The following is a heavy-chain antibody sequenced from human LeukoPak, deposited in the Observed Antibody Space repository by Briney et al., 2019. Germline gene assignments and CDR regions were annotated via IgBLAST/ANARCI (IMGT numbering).Heavy chain of an antibody. Sequence: SVTFSCKASGYTFTNYDINWVRQATEQGLEWMGEIIPIFGTANYAQKFQGRVTITADESTSTAYMELSSLRSEDTAVYYCARSPSVIVVVTARYYYMDVWGKGTTVTVSS. J-gene: IGHJ6*03. CDR1: GYTFTNYD. V-gene: IGHV1-69*13. CDR3: ARSPSVIVVVTARYYYMDV. D-gene: IGHD2-21*02. CDR2: IIPIFGTA.